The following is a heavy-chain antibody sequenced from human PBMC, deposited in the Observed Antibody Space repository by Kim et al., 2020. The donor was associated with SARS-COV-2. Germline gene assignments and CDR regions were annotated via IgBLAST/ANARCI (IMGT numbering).Heavy chain of an antibody. CDR1: GGSISSYY. CDR2: IYYSGST. CDR3: ARTTYRTVAGTFSGAFDI. V-gene: IGHV4-59*01. J-gene: IGHJ3*02. Sequence: SETLSLTCTVSGGSISSYYWSWIRQPPGKGLEWIGYIYYSGSTNYNPSLKSRVTISVDTSKNQFSLKLSSVTAADTAVYYCARTTYRTVAGTFSGAFDIWGQGTMVTVSS. D-gene: IGHD6-19*01.